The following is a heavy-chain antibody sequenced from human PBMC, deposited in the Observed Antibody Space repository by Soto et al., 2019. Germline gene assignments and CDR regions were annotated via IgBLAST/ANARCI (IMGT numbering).Heavy chain of an antibody. V-gene: IGHV3-66*01. Sequence: PGGSLRLSCAASGFTVSSNYMSWVRQAPGKGLEWVSVIYSGGSTYYADSVKGRFTISRDNSKNTLYLQMNSLRAEDTAVYYCAGGGGEVNFTFYYYYYMDVWGKGTTVTVSS. J-gene: IGHJ6*03. CDR3: AGGGGEVNFTFYYYYYMDV. CDR2: IYSGGST. D-gene: IGHD2-21*01. CDR1: GFTVSSNY.